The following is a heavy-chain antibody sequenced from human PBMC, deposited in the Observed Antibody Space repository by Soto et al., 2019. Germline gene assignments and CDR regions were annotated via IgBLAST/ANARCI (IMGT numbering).Heavy chain of an antibody. V-gene: IGHV1-69*13. Sequence: SVKVSCKASGYTFTSYAITWVRQAPGQGLEWMGGIIPIFGTANYAQKFQGRVTITADESTSTAYMELSSLRSEDTAVYYCARKVAYYYDSSSPLAGAFEIWGQGTMVTVSS. CDR3: ARKVAYYYDSSSPLAGAFEI. D-gene: IGHD3-22*01. CDR2: IIPIFGTA. CDR1: GYTFTSYA. J-gene: IGHJ3*02.